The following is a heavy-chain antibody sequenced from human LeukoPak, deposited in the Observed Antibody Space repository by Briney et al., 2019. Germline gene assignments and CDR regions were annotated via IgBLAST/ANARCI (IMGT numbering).Heavy chain of an antibody. J-gene: IGHJ6*03. CDR2: IYYSGST. D-gene: IGHD2-2*01. CDR1: GGSISSSSYY. Sequence: SETLSLTCTVSGGSISSSSYYWGWIRQPPGKGLEWIGSIYYSGSTYYNPSLKSRVTISVDTSKNQFSLKLSSVTAADTAVYYCARGLGYCSSTSCYRYYYYYYMDVWGKGTTVTVSS. CDR3: ARGLGYCSSTSCYRYYYYYYMDV. V-gene: IGHV4-39*07.